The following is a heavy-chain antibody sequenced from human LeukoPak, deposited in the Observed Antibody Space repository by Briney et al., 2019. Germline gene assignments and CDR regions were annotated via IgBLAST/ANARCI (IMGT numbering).Heavy chain of an antibody. CDR3: ARERRIVAAPTNT. J-gene: IGHJ4*02. Sequence: PGRSLRLSCAASGFTFSSYAMHWVHQAPGKGLEWVAVISYDGSNKYYADSVKGRFTISRDNSKNTLYLQMNSLRAEDTAVYYCARERRIVAAPTNTWGQGTLVTVSS. V-gene: IGHV3-30-3*01. D-gene: IGHD1-26*01. CDR2: ISYDGSNK. CDR1: GFTFSSYA.